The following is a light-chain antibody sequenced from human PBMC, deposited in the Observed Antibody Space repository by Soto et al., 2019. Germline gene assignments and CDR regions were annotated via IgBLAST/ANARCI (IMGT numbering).Light chain of an antibody. CDR1: TSNLGAGYD. J-gene: IGLJ3*02. CDR2: GNR. CDR3: QAYDYTLTASV. V-gene: IGLV1-40*01. Sequence: QAVLTQPPSVSGAPGQRVTLSCTGNTSNLGAGYDVHWYQQLPGAAPKLVIFGNRNRPSGVPERFSGSKSGTSASLAITGLRAEDEADYYCQAYDYTLTASVFGGGTKLTVL.